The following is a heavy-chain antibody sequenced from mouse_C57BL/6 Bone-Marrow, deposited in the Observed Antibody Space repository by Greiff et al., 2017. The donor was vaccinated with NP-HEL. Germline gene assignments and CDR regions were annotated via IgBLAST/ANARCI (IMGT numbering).Heavy chain of an antibody. CDR1: GYTFTSYW. D-gene: IGHD1-1*01. Sequence: VQLQQPGAELVKPGASVKLSRKASGYTFTSYWMHWVKQRPGQGLEWIGMIHPNSGSTNYNEKFKSKATLTVDKSSSTAYMQLSSLTSEDSAVYYCARRLGDYYGSSPWFAYWGQGTLVTVST. CDR2: IHPNSGST. J-gene: IGHJ3*01. CDR3: ARRLGDYYGSSPWFAY. V-gene: IGHV1-64*01.